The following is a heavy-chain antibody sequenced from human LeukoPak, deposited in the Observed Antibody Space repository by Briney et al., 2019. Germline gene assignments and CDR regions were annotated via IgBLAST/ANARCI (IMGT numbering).Heavy chain of an antibody. D-gene: IGHD3-10*01. CDR3: ASSGSYGYGMDV. J-gene: IGHJ6*04. V-gene: IGHV3-7*03. Sequence: PGGSLRLSCAVSGFTFSSYWVTWVRQAPGKGLEWVANIKQDGSEKYYVDSVMGRFIISRDNAKNSLYLQMNSLRAEDTAVYYCASSGSYGYGMDVWGKGTTVSVSS. CDR1: GFTFSSYW. CDR2: IKQDGSEK.